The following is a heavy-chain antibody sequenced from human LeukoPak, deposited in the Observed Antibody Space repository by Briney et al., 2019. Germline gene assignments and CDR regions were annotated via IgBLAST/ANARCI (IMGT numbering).Heavy chain of an antibody. CDR1: GFTFSSYS. CDR3: ARGGSGSHPLDY. CDR2: MYYSGST. J-gene: IGHJ4*02. Sequence: GSLRLSCAASGFTFSSYSMNWIRQPPGKGLEWIGYMYYSGSTNYNPSLKSRVTISVDTSKNQFSLKLSSVTAADTAVYYCARGGSGSHPLDYWGQGTLVTVSS. V-gene: IGHV4-59*01. D-gene: IGHD3-10*01.